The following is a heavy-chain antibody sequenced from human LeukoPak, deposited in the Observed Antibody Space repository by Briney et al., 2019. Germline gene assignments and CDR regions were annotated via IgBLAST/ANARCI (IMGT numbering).Heavy chain of an antibody. CDR2: INSDGSST. CDR1: GFTFSGYW. Sequence: PGGSLRLFCAASGFTFSGYWIHWVRQAPGKGLVWVSRINSDGSSTSYADSVKGRFTISRDNAKNSLYLQMNSLRAEDTAVYYCARVASKNRHDYWGQGTLVTVSS. V-gene: IGHV3-74*01. CDR3: ARVASKNRHDY. D-gene: IGHD1-14*01. J-gene: IGHJ4*02.